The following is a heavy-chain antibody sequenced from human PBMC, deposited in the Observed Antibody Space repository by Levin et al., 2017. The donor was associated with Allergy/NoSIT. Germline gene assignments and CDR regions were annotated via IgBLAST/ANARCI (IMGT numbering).Heavy chain of an antibody. J-gene: IGHJ4*02. CDR1: GFMFRKYW. CDR3: ATEDFFRHEY. V-gene: IGHV3-7*01. CDR2: ISQGGSDK. Sequence: GGSLRLSCVGSGFMFRKYWMSWVRQAPGKGLEWVTKISQGGSDKYYVDSVKGRFTISRDNAKNSLYLQMDSLTAEDTAIYYCATEDFFRHEYWGQGTLVTVSS. D-gene: IGHD2/OR15-2a*01.